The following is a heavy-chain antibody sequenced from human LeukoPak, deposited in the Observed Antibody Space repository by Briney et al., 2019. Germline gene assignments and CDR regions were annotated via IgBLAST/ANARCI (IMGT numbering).Heavy chain of an antibody. J-gene: IGHJ4*02. CDR3: ARDANARTGSFDY. CDR1: GVSISSGGYS. CDR2: IYHSGST. D-gene: IGHD1-1*01. V-gene: IGHV4-30-2*01. Sequence: SQTLSLTCAVSGVSISSGGYSWSWIRQPPGKGLEWIGYIYHSGSTYYNPSLKSRITISVDRSKNQSSLKLSSVTAADTAVYYCARDANARTGSFDYWGQGTLVTVSS.